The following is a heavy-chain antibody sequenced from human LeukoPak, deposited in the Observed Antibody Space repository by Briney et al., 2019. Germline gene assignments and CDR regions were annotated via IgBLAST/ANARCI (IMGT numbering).Heavy chain of an antibody. D-gene: IGHD2-2*01. CDR1: GYTFTSYG. J-gene: IGHJ6*02. Sequence: ASVKVSCKASGYTFTSYGISWVRQAPGQGLEWMGIINPSGGSTSYAQKFQVRVTMTRDTSTSTVYMELSSLRSEDTAVYYCAREEGIVVVPASYYNGMDVWGQGTTVTVPS. V-gene: IGHV1-46*01. CDR2: INPSGGST. CDR3: AREEGIVVVPASYYNGMDV.